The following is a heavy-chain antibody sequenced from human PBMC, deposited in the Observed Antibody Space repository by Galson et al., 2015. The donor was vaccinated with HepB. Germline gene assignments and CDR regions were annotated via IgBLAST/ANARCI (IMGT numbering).Heavy chain of an antibody. Sequence: QSGAEVKEPGESLKISCKASGFSFTSYWIGWVRQVPGKGLEWVGFIFLGDSDTRYGRSFQGRVTTSADKPISTAYPHWSSLKASDTAMYYCARQGWELLESNYWGQGTLVTVSS. CDR2: IFLGDSDT. CDR3: ARQGWELLESNY. V-gene: IGHV5-51*04. J-gene: IGHJ4*02. CDR1: GFSFTSYW. D-gene: IGHD1-26*01.